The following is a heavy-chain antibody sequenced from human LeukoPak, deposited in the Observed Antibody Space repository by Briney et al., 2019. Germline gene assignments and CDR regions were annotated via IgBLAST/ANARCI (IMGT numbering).Heavy chain of an antibody. CDR2: IRYDGSNK. D-gene: IGHD2-2*01. J-gene: IGHJ6*03. CDR1: GFTFSSYG. V-gene: IGHV3-30*02. Sequence: GGSLRLSCAASGFTFSSYGRHGVGQAQGKGLEGVAFIRYDGSNKYYADSVKGRFTISRDNSKNTLYLQMNSLRAEDTAVYYCAKGKAEVPIYYYYYMDVWGKGTTVTISS. CDR3: AKGKAEVPIYYYYYMDV.